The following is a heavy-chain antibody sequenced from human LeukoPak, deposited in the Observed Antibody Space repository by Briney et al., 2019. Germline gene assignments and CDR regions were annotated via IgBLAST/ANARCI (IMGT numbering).Heavy chain of an antibody. CDR3: ARDLSIAAPGTDFDY. D-gene: IGHD6-13*01. Sequence: ASVKVSCKASGYTFTGYSVHWVRQAPGQGLEWMGWINPNSGGTKYALKFQGRVTMTRDTSISAAYMELSRLTSDDTAVYYCARDLSIAAPGTDFDYWGQGTLVTVSS. J-gene: IGHJ4*02. CDR1: GYTFTGYS. CDR2: INPNSGGT. V-gene: IGHV1-2*02.